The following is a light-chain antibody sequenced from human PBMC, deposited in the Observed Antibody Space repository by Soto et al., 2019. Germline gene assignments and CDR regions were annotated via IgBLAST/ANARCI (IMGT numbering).Light chain of an antibody. Sequence: EIVLTQSPATLSLSPGERATLSCRASQSVSSYLAWYQQKPGQAPGLLIYDASNRATGIPARFSGSGSGTDCTLTISSLEPEDFAVYYCQQRSNWPPVYTFGQGTKLEIK. V-gene: IGKV3-11*01. CDR3: QQRSNWPPVYT. CDR1: QSVSSY. J-gene: IGKJ2*01. CDR2: DAS.